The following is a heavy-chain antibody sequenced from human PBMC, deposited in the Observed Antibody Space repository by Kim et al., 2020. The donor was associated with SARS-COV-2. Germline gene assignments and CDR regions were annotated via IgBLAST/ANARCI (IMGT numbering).Heavy chain of an antibody. D-gene: IGHD1-1*01. CDR3: ARGTVPHGWFDP. V-gene: IGHV3-74*01. J-gene: IGHJ5*02. CDR1: GFTVSSYW. CDR2: ISDDGTST. Sequence: GGSLRLSCAASGFTVSSYWMHWVRHAPGKGLVWVSRISDDGTSTYYADSVKGRFTISRDTAANTLLLHMRGLRVEDTRVCYCARGTVPHGWFDPRGQGT.